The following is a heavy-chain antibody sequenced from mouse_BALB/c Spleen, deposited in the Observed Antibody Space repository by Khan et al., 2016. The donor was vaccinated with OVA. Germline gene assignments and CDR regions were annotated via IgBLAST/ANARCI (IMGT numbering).Heavy chain of an antibody. Sequence: EVELVESGGGLVQPGGSRKLSCAAAGFTFSGFGMHWVRQAPEKGLEWVAFIGSYSSTTYYAATVKGRFTISRATPKKTLFLQMTSIWSEDTATYSGARTSNYYFDYWGQGTTLTVSS. CDR3: ARTSNYYFDY. D-gene: IGHD2-5*01. CDR1: GFTFSGFG. V-gene: IGHV5-17*02. J-gene: IGHJ2*01. CDR2: IGSYSSTT.